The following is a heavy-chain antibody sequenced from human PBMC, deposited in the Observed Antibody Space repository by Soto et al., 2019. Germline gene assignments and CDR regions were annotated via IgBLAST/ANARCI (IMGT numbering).Heavy chain of an antibody. CDR1: GFTVSSNY. CDR3: ARAQASYCSSTSCYKKVGYYYYYMDV. J-gene: IGHJ6*03. V-gene: IGHV3-66*01. Sequence: QLGGSLRLSCAASGFTVSSNYMSWVRQAPGKGLEWVSVIYSGGSTYYADSVKGRFTISRDNSKNTLYLQMNSLRAEDTAVYYCARAQASYCSSTSCYKKVGYYYYYMDVWGKGTTVTVSS. D-gene: IGHD2-2*02. CDR2: IYSGGST.